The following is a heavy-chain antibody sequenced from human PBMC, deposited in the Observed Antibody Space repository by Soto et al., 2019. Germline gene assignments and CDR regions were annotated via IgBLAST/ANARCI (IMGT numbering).Heavy chain of an antibody. D-gene: IGHD3-22*01. CDR1: GYTFTSYY. CDR3: ARHDSSGYYSQYFDY. V-gene: IGHV1-46*03. J-gene: IGHJ4*02. CDR2: INPSGGST. Sequence: ASVKVSCKASGYTFTSYYMHWVRQAPGQGLEWMGIINPSGGSTSYAQKFQGRVTMTRDTSTSTVYMELSSLRSEDTAVYYCARHDSSGYYSQYFDYWGQGTLVTVSS.